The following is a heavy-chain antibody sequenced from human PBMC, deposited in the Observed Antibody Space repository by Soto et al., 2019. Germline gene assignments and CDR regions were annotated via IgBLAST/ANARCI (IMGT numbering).Heavy chain of an antibody. CDR2: IYGGGTT. CDR1: GFTVSGNY. D-gene: IGHD3-16*01. J-gene: IGHJ4*02. Sequence: EVQLVESGGGFVQPGGSLRLSCAASGFTVSGNYMTWVRQAPGKGLEWVSVIYGGGTTYYADSVKGRFTISRQNSENTLYLQMNSLRAEDTAVYYCARGGGGSLDYWGQGTLVTVSS. CDR3: ARGGGGSLDY. V-gene: IGHV3-53*04.